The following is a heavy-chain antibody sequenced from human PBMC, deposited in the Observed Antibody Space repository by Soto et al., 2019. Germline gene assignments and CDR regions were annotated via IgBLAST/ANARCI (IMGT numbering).Heavy chain of an antibody. Sequence: GASVKVSCKASGGTFSSYAISWVRQAPGQGLEWMGGIIPIFGTANYAQKFQGRVTITADESTSTAYVELSSLRSEDTAVYYCARSMSGSSSWYYYYYGMDVWGQGTTVTVSS. D-gene: IGHD6-13*01. CDR3: ARSMSGSSSWYYYYYGMDV. CDR2: IIPIFGTA. CDR1: GGTFSSYA. V-gene: IGHV1-69*13. J-gene: IGHJ6*02.